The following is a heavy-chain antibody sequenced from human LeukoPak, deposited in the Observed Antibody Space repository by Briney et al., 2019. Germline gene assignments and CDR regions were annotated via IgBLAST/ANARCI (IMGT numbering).Heavy chain of an antibody. CDR1: GNYC. Sequence: PGGSLRLSCAASGNYCMHWVRQAPGKGLVWVSHINSDGSWTSYADSVKGRFTISKDNAKNTVYLQMNNLRAEDTAVYYCARDLGEWELLHAFDIWGQGTMVTVSS. D-gene: IGHD1-26*01. CDR2: INSDGSWT. V-gene: IGHV3-74*01. CDR3: ARDLGEWELLHAFDI. J-gene: IGHJ3*02.